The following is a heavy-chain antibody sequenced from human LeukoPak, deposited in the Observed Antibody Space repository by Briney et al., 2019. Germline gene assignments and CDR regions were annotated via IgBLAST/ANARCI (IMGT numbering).Heavy chain of an antibody. CDR3: AKDRSTMVRGVIEYYFDY. Sequence: GGSLRLSCAASGFTFSNYEMNWVRQAPGKGLEWVSYISSSGSTIHYADSVKGRFTISRDNAKNSLYLQMNSLRAEDTAVYYCAKDRSTMVRGVIEYYFDYWGQGTLVTVSS. V-gene: IGHV3-48*03. CDR2: ISSSGSTI. J-gene: IGHJ4*02. CDR1: GFTFSNYE. D-gene: IGHD3-10*01.